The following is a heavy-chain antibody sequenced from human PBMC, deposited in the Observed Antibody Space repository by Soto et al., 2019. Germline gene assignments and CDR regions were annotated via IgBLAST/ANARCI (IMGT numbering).Heavy chain of an antibody. CDR3: AKGGNWIAAHYYYGMDV. J-gene: IGHJ6*02. Sequence: EVQLLESGGGLVQPGGSLRLSCAASGFLFSGYVMSWVRQAPGKGLEWVSSIGDGGTSTYYADSVKGRSTISRDNTKNTLYLQMTSLRADDTAVYYCAKGGNWIAAHYYYGMDVWGHGTTVTVSS. V-gene: IGHV3-23*01. CDR1: GFLFSGYV. CDR2: IGDGGTST. D-gene: IGHD1-1*01.